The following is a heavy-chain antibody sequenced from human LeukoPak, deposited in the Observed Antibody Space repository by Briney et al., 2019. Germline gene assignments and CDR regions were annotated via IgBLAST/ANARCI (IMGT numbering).Heavy chain of an antibody. D-gene: IGHD2-2*01. Sequence: SETLSLTCTVSGGSISSYYWSWIRQPAGKGLEWIGRIYTSGSTNYNPSLKSRVTMSVDTSKNQFSLKLSSVTAADTAVYYCARVGRYQLLEEYFHYWGQGTLVTVSS. CDR3: ARVGRYQLLEEYFHY. CDR2: IYTSGST. J-gene: IGHJ4*02. CDR1: GGSISSYY. V-gene: IGHV4-4*07.